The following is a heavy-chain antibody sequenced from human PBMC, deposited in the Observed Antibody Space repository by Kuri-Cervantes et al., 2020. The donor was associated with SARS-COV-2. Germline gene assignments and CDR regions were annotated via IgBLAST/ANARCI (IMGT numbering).Heavy chain of an antibody. CDR2: ISSSSSYI. J-gene: IGHJ3*02. D-gene: IGHD2-8*02. V-gene: IGHV3-21*01. CDR3: AREVLLAVGAFDI. CDR1: GFTVSSNY. Sequence: GGSLRLSCAASGFTVSSNYMSWVRQAPGKGLEWVSSISSSSSYIYYADSVKGRFTISRDNAKNSLYLQMNSLRAEDTAVYYCAREVLLAVGAFDIWGQGTMVTVSS.